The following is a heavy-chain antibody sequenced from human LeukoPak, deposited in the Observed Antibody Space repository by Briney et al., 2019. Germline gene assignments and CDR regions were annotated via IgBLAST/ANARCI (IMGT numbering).Heavy chain of an antibody. D-gene: IGHD2-15*01. CDR1: GGSISSSSYY. Sequence: PSETLSLTCTVSGGSISSSSYYWGWIRQPPGKGLEWIGSIYYSGSTYYNPSLKSRVTISVDTSKNQFSLKLSSVTAADTAVYYCATGLGYCSGGSCYSGFTQAPLDYWGQGTLVTVCS. J-gene: IGHJ4*02. CDR2: IYYSGST. CDR3: ATGLGYCSGGSCYSGFTQAPLDY. V-gene: IGHV4-39*01.